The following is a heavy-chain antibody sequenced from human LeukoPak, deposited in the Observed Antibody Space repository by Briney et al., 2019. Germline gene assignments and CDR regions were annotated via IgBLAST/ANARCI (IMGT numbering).Heavy chain of an antibody. CDR3: GRFTRSGDSVY. CDR2: ISSTSSYI. J-gene: IGHJ4*02. Sequence: NPGGSLRLSCAASGFTFSSYSMNWVRRAPGKGLEWVSSISSTSSYIYYADSVKGRFTISRDNAENSLYLQMNSLKAEDTAVYYCGRFTRSGDSVYWGQGTLVTVSS. V-gene: IGHV3-21*01. D-gene: IGHD7-27*01. CDR1: GFTFSSYS.